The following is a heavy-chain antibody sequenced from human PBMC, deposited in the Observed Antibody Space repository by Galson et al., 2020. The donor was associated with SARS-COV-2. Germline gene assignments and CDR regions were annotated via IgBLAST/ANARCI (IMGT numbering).Heavy chain of an antibody. J-gene: IGHJ2*01. CDR3: ARQGVNMKVVVTVPGWYFDL. D-gene: IGHD3-22*01. CDR2: IYPNGRT. V-gene: IGHV4-38-2*01. CDR1: GYSISTTIY. Sequence: SETLSLTCAVSGYSISTTIYWGWVRQPAGKGLEWLRSIYPNGRTSYNPSLKSRVTISVDTSKNQFSLRLDSVTAADTALYYCARQGVNMKVVVTVPGWYFDLWGRGTRVTVSA.